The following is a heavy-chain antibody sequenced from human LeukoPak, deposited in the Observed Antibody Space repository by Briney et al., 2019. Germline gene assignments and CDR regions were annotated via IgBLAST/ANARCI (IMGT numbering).Heavy chain of an antibody. CDR1: GGSISSSNW. V-gene: IGHV4-4*02. CDR3: AREKDCSGGSCYHGGFDY. J-gene: IGHJ4*02. CDR2: IYHSGST. D-gene: IGHD2-15*01. Sequence: SETLSLTCAVSGGSISSSNWWSWVRQPPGKGLEWIGEIYHSGSTNYNPSLKSRVTISVDKSKNQFSLKLSSVTAADTAVYYCAREKDCSGGSCYHGGFDYWGQGTLVTVSS.